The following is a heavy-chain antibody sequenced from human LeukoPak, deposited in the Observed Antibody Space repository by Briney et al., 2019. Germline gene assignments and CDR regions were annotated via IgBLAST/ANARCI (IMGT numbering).Heavy chain of an antibody. Sequence: GGSLRLSCAASGFTFNSYAMYWVRQAPGKGLEWVSSIGESGTGKEYADSVKGRFTISRDNSKNTLYLQMNSLRAEDTAVYYCAKERSHNNYFFDYWGQGTLVTVSS. J-gene: IGHJ4*02. CDR1: GFTFNSYA. V-gene: IGHV3-23*01. D-gene: IGHD4-11*01. CDR2: IGESGTGK. CDR3: AKERSHNNYFFDY.